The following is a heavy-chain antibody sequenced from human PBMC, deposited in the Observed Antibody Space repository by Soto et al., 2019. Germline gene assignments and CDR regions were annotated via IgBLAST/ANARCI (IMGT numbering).Heavy chain of an antibody. D-gene: IGHD5-18*01. J-gene: IGHJ4*02. CDR3: AREDTAMVTGGFDY. CDR1: GFTFSSYA. V-gene: IGHV3-30-3*01. Sequence: GGSLRLSCAGCGFTFSSYAMHWVRQAPGKGLEWVAVISYDGSNKYYADSVKGRFTISRDNSKNTLYLQMNSLRAEDTAVYYCAREDTAMVTGGFDYWGQGTLVTVSS. CDR2: ISYDGSNK.